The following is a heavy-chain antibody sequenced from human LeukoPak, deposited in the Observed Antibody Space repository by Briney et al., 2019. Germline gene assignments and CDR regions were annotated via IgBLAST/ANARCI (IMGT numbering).Heavy chain of an antibody. Sequence: SETLSLTCAVYGGSFSGYYWSWIRQPPGKGLEWIGEINHSGTTNYNPSLKSRVTISVDTSKNQFSLKLNSVTAADTAVYYCARGWAHLGYYGMYVWGQGTTVTVSS. D-gene: IGHD7-27*01. CDR2: INHSGTT. V-gene: IGHV4-34*01. CDR1: GGSFSGYY. CDR3: ARGWAHLGYYGMYV. J-gene: IGHJ6*02.